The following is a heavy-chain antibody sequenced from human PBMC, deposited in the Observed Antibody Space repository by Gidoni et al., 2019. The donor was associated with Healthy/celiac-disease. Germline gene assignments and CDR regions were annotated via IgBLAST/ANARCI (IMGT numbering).Heavy chain of an antibody. CDR3: AKDGSGSYYWYFDL. Sequence: VQLVESGGGLVQTGGARRLSCPASGFTFSSYAMSWVHQAPGKGLEWFSAIRGRGGSTYSADSVKGRFTISRDNSKNTLYLQMNILRAEDTAVYYCAKDGSGSYYWYFDLWGRGTLVTVSS. CDR2: IRGRGGST. D-gene: IGHD1-26*01. V-gene: IGHV3-23*04. J-gene: IGHJ2*01. CDR1: GFTFSSYA.